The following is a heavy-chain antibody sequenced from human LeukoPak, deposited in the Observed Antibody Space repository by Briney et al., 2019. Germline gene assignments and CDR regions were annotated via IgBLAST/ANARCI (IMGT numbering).Heavy chain of an antibody. CDR2: ISTSSSII. V-gene: IGHV3-48*01. J-gene: IGHJ4*02. Sequence: GGSLRLSCAASGFTFSRYNMNWVRQAPGKGLEWVSYISTSSSIIYYADSVRGRFTISRDNAKSSLYLQVNSLRAEDTAVYYCARHYYDSSGYSFFSDYWGQGILVTVSS. CDR3: ARHYYDSSGYSFFSDY. D-gene: IGHD3-22*01. CDR1: GFTFSRYN.